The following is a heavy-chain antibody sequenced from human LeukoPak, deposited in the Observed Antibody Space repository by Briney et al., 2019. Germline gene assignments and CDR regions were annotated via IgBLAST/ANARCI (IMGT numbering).Heavy chain of an antibody. CDR1: GYTFTGYY. CDR2: INPNSGGT. V-gene: IGHV1-2*02. J-gene: IGHJ6*03. D-gene: IGHD6-13*01. CDR3: AMPPVRSSWYQHYYYYMDV. Sequence: ASVKVSCKASGYTFTGYYMHWVRQAPGQGLEWMGWINPNSGGTNYAQKFQGRVTMTRDTSISTAYMELSRLRSDDTAVYYCAMPPVRSSWYQHYYYYMDVWGKGTTVTVSS.